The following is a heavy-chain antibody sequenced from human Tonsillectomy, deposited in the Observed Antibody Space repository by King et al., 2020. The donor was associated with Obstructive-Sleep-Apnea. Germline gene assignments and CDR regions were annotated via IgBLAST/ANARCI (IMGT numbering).Heavy chain of an antibody. D-gene: IGHD5-12*01. CDR2: IYYSGSS. V-gene: IGHV4-59*08. CDR1: GGSISSSY. Sequence: QLQLQESGPGLVKPSETLSLTCTVSGGSISSSYWSWIRQPPGKGLEWIGYIYYSGSSDYTPSLKSRVTMSVDTSKSQFSLNLSSVTAADTAVYYCARPAYGGYDTYFDSWGQGTLVTVSS. J-gene: IGHJ4*02. CDR3: ARPAYGGYDTYFDS.